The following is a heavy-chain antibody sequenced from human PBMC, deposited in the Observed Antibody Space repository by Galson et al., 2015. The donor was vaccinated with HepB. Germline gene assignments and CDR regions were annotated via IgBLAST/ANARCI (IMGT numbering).Heavy chain of an antibody. D-gene: IGHD6-13*01. CDR2: ISGSGGTT. CDR1: GFTFSSYA. CDR3: AKGQRLVPITLDY. J-gene: IGHJ4*02. Sequence: SLRLSCAASGFTFSSYAMSWVRQAPGKGLEWVSSISGSGGTTYYADSVKGRFTISRDNSKNTLYMQMNSLRADDTAVYYCAKGQRLVPITLDYWGQGTLGTVSS. V-gene: IGHV3-23*01.